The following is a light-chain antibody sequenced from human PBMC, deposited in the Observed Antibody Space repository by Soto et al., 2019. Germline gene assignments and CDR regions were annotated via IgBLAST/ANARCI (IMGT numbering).Light chain of an antibody. J-gene: IGLJ3*02. CDR2: DVS. V-gene: IGLV2-14*01. Sequence: QSVLTQPASVSGSPGQSITISCTGTSSDVGGYNYVSWYQQHPGKAPKLMIYDVSNRPSGVSNRCSGSKSGNTASLTISGLQSEDEADYYCSSYTSSSTRVFGGGTKLTVL. CDR1: SSDVGGYNY. CDR3: SSYTSSSTRV.